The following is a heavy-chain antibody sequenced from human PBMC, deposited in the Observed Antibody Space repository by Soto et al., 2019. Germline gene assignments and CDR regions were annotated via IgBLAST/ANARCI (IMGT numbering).Heavy chain of an antibody. Sequence: QVQLQESGPGLMKPSETLSLTCTVSGASITSSSYWSWIRQPAGKGLEWIGRFSLSGTTNYNPSLMSRVTMSADVYKNQFSLRLTSVTAADTALYYCARGMTPPGAPAWYYFDSWGQGTLVTVSS. J-gene: IGHJ4*02. CDR3: ARGMTPPGAPAWYYFDS. CDR2: FSLSGTT. CDR1: GASITSSSY. V-gene: IGHV4-4*07. D-gene: IGHD2-8*02.